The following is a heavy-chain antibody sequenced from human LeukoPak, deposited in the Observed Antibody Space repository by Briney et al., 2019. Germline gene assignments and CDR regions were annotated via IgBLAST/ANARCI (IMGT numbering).Heavy chain of an antibody. CDR1: GFIFSSYA. D-gene: IGHD6-13*01. J-gene: IGHJ4*02. CDR2: ISGSGSST. V-gene: IGHV3-23*01. Sequence: GGSLRLSCAASGFIFSSYAMSWVRQAPGKGLEWVSSISGSGSSTYYADSVKGRFTISRDNSKNTLYLQMNSLRAEDTAVYYCAKYGATAGTNYFDYWGQGTLVPVSS. CDR3: AKYGATAGTNYFDY.